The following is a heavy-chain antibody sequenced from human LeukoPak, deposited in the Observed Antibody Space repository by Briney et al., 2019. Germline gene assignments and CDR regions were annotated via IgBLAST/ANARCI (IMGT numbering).Heavy chain of an antibody. CDR2: IYHSGST. Sequence: QPSETLSLTCTVSGGSIRSTNYYWSWIRQDLAKGLEWIGYIYHSGSTYYNPALKSRVTISLDTSKNQFSLKLRSVTAADTAVCYCTRANYYDSTGYLPVVYPSDYWGQGTLVTVSS. V-gene: IGHV4-31*03. D-gene: IGHD3-22*01. J-gene: IGHJ4*02. CDR1: GGSIRSTNYY. CDR3: TRANYYDSTGYLPVVYPSDY.